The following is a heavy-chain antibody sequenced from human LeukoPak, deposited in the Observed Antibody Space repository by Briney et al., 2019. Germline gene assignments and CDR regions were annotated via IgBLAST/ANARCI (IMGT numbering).Heavy chain of an antibody. J-gene: IGHJ4*02. CDR1: GGSLSGYY. Sequence: SETLSLTCAVYGGSLSGYYWSWIRQPPGKGLEWIGEINHSGSTNYNPSLKSRVTISVDTSKNQLSLKLSSMTAADTAVYYCARRAPYSYEWSTLDYWGQGTLVTVSS. CDR3: ARRAPYSYEWSTLDY. V-gene: IGHV4-34*01. D-gene: IGHD5-18*01. CDR2: INHSGST.